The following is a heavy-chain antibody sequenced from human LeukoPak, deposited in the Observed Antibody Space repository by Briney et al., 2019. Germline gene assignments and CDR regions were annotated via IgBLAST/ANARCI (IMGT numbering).Heavy chain of an antibody. Sequence: PSETLSLTCTVSGGSISSSSYYWGWIRQPPGKGLEWIGSIYYSGSTYYSPSLKSRVTISVDTSKNQFSLKLSSVTAADTAVYYCARDSAVAGQFDYWGQGTLVTVSS. CDR3: ARDSAVAGQFDY. D-gene: IGHD6-19*01. CDR1: GGSISSSSYY. V-gene: IGHV4-39*07. CDR2: IYYSGST. J-gene: IGHJ4*02.